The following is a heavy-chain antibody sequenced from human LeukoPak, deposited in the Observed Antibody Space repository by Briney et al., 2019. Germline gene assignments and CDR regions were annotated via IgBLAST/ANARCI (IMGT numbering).Heavy chain of an antibody. D-gene: IGHD3-22*01. CDR3: ARDYDSSGFYYWGTFGY. V-gene: IGHV1-69*05. Sequence: SVKVSCKASGGTFSSYALSWVRQAPGQGLEWMGGVLPFFGTADYAQKFQGRVTITTDESTSTSYMELSSLRSEDTAVYYCARDYDSSGFYYWGTFGYWGQGTLVTVSS. CDR2: VLPFFGTA. J-gene: IGHJ4*02. CDR1: GGTFSSYA.